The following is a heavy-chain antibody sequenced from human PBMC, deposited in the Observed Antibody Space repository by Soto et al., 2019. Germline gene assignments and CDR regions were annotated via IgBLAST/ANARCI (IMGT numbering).Heavy chain of an antibody. D-gene: IGHD3-3*01. CDR3: ARGFWNRRTPFDY. CDR2: IYYSGST. V-gene: IGHV4-59*08. J-gene: IGHJ4*02. Sequence: PSETLSLTCTVSGGSISSYCWSWIRQPPGKGLELIGYIYYSGSTNYNPSLKSRVTISVDTSKNQFSLKLSSVTAADTAVYYCARGFWNRRTPFDYWGQGTLVTVSS. CDR1: GGSISSYC.